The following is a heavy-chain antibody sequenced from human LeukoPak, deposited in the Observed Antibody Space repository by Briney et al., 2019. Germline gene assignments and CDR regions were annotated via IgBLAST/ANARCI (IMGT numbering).Heavy chain of an antibody. CDR3: AGDSLAGFGEFTDAFDI. J-gene: IGHJ3*02. CDR1: GGSISSGDYY. V-gene: IGHV4-30-4*08. D-gene: IGHD3-10*01. CDR2: IYYSGST. Sequence: SQTLSLTCTVSGGSISSGDYYWSWIRQPPGKGLEWIGYIYYSGSTYYNPSLKSRVTISVDTSKNQFSLKLSSVTAADTAVYYCAGDSLAGFGEFTDAFDIWGQGTMVTVSS.